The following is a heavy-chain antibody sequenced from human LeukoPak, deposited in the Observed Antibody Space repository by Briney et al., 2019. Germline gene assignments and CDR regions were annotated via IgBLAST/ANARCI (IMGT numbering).Heavy chain of an antibody. D-gene: IGHD2-15*01. CDR2: IRYDGSNK. Sequence: PGGSLRLSCAASGFTFSSYGMHWVRQAPGKGLEWVAFIRYDGSNKYYADSVKGRFTISRDNSKNTLYLQMNSLRAEDTAVYYCARVHDFGVVVAADAFDIWGQGTMVTVSS. J-gene: IGHJ3*02. CDR3: ARVHDFGVVVAADAFDI. V-gene: IGHV3-30*02. CDR1: GFTFSSYG.